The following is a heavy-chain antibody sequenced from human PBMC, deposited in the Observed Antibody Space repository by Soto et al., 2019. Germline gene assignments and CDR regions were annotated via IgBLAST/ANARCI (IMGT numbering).Heavy chain of an antibody. CDR3: ARGGYSSSQKINWFDP. V-gene: IGHV4-31*03. CDR2: IYYSGST. J-gene: IGHJ5*02. CDR1: GGSISSGGYY. D-gene: IGHD6-13*01. Sequence: QVQLQESGPGLVKPSQTLSLTCTVSGGSISSGGYYWSWIRQHPGKGLEWIGYIYYSGSTYYNPSLKSRVTISVDTSKNQFSLKLSAVTAADTAVYYCARGGYSSSQKINWFDPWGQGTLVTVSS.